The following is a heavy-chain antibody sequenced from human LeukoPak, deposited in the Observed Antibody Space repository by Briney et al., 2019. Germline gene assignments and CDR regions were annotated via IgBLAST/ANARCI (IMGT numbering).Heavy chain of an antibody. CDR2: ISGSGGST. V-gene: IGHV3-23*01. D-gene: IGHD6-13*01. J-gene: IGHJ4*02. CDR1: GFTFSSYA. Sequence: GGSLRLSCAASGFTFSSYAMSWVRQAPGKGLEWVSAISGSGGSTYYADSVKGRFTISRDNAKNSLYLQMNSLRAEDTAVYYCARGGDSSSWYAIDYWGQGTLVTGSS. CDR3: ARGGDSSSWYAIDY.